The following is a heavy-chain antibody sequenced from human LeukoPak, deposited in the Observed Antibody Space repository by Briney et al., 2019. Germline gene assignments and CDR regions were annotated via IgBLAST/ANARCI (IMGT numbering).Heavy chain of an antibody. CDR1: GFTFSSYT. D-gene: IGHD6-19*01. V-gene: IGHV3-21*01. Sequence: GGSLRLSCAASGFTFSSYTMNWVRQAPGKGLEWVSSISSSSRYIYYADSVKGRFTISRDNAKNSRYLQMNSLRAEDTAVYYCARGKGQWLVDYWGRGTLVTVSS. CDR3: ARGKGQWLVDY. CDR2: ISSSSRYI. J-gene: IGHJ4*02.